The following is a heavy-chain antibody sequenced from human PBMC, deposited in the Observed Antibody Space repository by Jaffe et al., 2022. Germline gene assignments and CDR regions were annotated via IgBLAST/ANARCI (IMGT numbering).Heavy chain of an antibody. J-gene: IGHJ4*02. CDR1: GGSISSGSYY. D-gene: IGHD6-19*01. CDR2: IYTSGST. CDR3: ARGPSAYSSGWSGYYFDY. Sequence: QVQLQESGPGLVKPSQTLSLTCTVSGGSISSGSYYWSWIRQPAGKGLEWIGRIYTSGSTNYNPSLKSRVTISVDTSKNQFSLKLSSVTAADTAVYYCARGPSAYSSGWSGYYFDYWGQGTLVTVSS. V-gene: IGHV4-61*02.